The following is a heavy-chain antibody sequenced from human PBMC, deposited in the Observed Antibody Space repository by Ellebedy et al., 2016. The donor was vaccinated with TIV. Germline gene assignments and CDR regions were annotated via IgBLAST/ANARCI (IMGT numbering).Heavy chain of an antibody. V-gene: IGHV3-30*03. Sequence: GESLKISXAASGFTFSSYGMHWVRQAPGKGLEWVAVISYDGSNKYYADSVKGRFTISRDNSKNTLYLQMNSLRAEDTAVYYCARDTYCSSTSCEDYWGQGTLVTVSS. CDR2: ISYDGSNK. CDR3: ARDTYCSSTSCEDY. D-gene: IGHD2-2*01. CDR1: GFTFSSYG. J-gene: IGHJ4*02.